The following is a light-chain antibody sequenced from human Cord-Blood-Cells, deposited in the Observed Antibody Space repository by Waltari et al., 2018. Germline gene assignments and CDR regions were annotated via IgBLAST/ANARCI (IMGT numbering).Light chain of an antibody. Sequence: QSALTQPASGSGSPGQSITISCPATSSDVGGYNYVSWYQQHPGKAPKLMIYDVSKRPSGVSNRFSGSKSGNTASLTISGLQAEDEADYYCSSYTSSSTVVFGGGTKLTVL. CDR3: SSYTSSSTVV. CDR1: SSDVGGYNY. V-gene: IGLV2-14*01. CDR2: DVS. J-gene: IGLJ2*01.